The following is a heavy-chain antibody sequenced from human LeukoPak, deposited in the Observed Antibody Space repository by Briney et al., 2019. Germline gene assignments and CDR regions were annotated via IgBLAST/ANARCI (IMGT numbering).Heavy chain of an antibody. CDR2: IRYDGTNK. CDR1: GFTFSSYG. J-gene: IGHJ4*02. CDR3: AKPRWMSGSYYGGVFDH. Sequence: GGSLRLSCAASGFTFSSYGMHWVRQAPGKGLEWVAFIRYDGTNKYYADSVKGRLTISRDNSKNTLYLQINTLRAEDTAVYYCAKPRWMSGSYYGGVFDHWGQGTLVTVSS. D-gene: IGHD1-26*01. V-gene: IGHV3-30*02.